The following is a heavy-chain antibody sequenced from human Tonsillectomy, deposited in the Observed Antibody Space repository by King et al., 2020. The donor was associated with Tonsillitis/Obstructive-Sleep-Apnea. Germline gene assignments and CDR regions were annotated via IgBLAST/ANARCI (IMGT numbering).Heavy chain of an antibody. CDR1: GGSFGGYF. V-gene: IGHV4-34*01. CDR2: IDHSGSA. D-gene: IGHD6-6*01. J-gene: IGHJ3*02. CDR3: ARLIIDYSSSSDGFDT. Sequence: VQLQQWGAGLLKPSETLSLTCAVSGGSFGGYFWSWIRQPPGKGLEWIGEIDHSGSANYNPSLRSRVIISLDTSKSQFSLRLSSVAAADTAVYYCARLIIDYSSSSDGFDTWGRGTLVTVSS.